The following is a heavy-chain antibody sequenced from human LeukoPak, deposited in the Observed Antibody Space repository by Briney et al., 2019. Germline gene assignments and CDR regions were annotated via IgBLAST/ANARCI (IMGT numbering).Heavy chain of an antibody. Sequence: SVKVSCKASGGTFSSYAISWVRQAPGQGLEWMGGIIPIFGTANYAQKSQGRVTITADKSTSTAYMELSSLRSEDTAVYYCARGVVVVAATVDYYYGMDVWGKGTTVTVSS. CDR2: IIPIFGTA. D-gene: IGHD2-15*01. CDR3: ARGVVVVAATVDYYYGMDV. CDR1: GGTFSSYA. J-gene: IGHJ6*04. V-gene: IGHV1-69*06.